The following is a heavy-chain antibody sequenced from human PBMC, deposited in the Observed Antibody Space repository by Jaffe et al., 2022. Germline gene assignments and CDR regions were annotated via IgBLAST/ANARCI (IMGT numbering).Heavy chain of an antibody. J-gene: IGHJ3*02. CDR1: GFTFSSYG. CDR3: AKDGEQTVVARSGFDI. CDR2: IRYDGSNK. V-gene: IGHV3-30*02. Sequence: QVQLVESGGGVVQPGGSLRLSCAASGFTFSSYGMHWVRQAPGKGLEWVAFIRYDGSNKYYADSVKGRFTISRDNSKNTLYLQMNSLRAEDTAVYYCAKDGEQTVVARSGFDIWGQGTMVTVSS. D-gene: IGHD3-22*01.